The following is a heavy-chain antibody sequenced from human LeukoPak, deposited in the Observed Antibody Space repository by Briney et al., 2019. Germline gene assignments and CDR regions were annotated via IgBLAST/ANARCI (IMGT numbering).Heavy chain of an antibody. D-gene: IGHD4-17*01. CDR2: MNNGGGDT. J-gene: IGHJ6*02. CDR1: GFSFSTYA. Sequence: GGSLRLSCAASGFSFSTYAMIWVRQPPGKGLEWVSAMNNGGGDTFYVDSVRGRFTISRDDSKSTLYLQMNSLRAEDTGTYCCASTHYDLLDVWGQGTTVTVSS. CDR3: ASTHYDLLDV. V-gene: IGHV3-23*01.